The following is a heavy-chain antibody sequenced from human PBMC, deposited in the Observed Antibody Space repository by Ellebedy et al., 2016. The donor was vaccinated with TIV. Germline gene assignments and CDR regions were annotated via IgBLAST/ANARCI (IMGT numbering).Heavy chain of an antibody. CDR2: ISYDGSNK. J-gene: IGHJ4*02. V-gene: IGHV3-30-3*01. D-gene: IGHD3-10*01. CDR1: RFTFSSYA. Sequence: GGSLRLSCAASRFTFSSYAMHWVRQAPGKGLEWVAVISYDGSNKYYADSVKGRFTISRDNSKNTLYLQMNSLRAEDTAVYYCARIWFGESYFDYWGQGTLVTVSS. CDR3: ARIWFGESYFDY.